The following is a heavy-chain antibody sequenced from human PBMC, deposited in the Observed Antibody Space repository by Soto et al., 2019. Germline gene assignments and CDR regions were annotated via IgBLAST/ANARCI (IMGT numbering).Heavy chain of an antibody. V-gene: IGHV1-69*01. CDR1: GGTFSSYA. CDR2: IIPIFGTA. CDR3: ARGGEDIVVVPAAIPPKRWFDP. J-gene: IGHJ5*02. D-gene: IGHD2-2*02. Sequence: QVPLVQSGAEVKKPGSSVKVSCKASGGTFSSYAISWVRQAPGQGLEWMGGIIPIFGTANYAQKFQGRVTITADESTSTAYMELSSLRSEDTAVYYCARGGEDIVVVPAAIPPKRWFDPWGQGTLVTVSS.